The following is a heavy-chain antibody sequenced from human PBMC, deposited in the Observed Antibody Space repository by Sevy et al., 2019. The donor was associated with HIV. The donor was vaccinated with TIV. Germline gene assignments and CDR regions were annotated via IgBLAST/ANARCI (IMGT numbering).Heavy chain of an antibody. CDR2: IIPIFGTA. CDR3: ARVDGDSSDFDY. J-gene: IGHJ4*02. D-gene: IGHD4-17*01. Sequence: ASVKVSCKASGGTFSSYAISWVRQAPGQGLEWMGGIIPIFGTANYAQKFQGRVTITADESTSTAYMELSSLRSEDTAMYYCARVDGDSSDFDYWGQGTLVTVSS. CDR1: GGTFSSYA. V-gene: IGHV1-69*13.